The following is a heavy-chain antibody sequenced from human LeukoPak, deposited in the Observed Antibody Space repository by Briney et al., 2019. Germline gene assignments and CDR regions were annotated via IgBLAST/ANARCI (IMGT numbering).Heavy chain of an antibody. D-gene: IGHD3-10*01. Sequence: GALVKVSCKASGYTFTSYDINWVRQATGQGLEWMGWMNPNSGNTGYAQKFKGRVTMTRNTSISTAYMELSSLRSEDTAVYYCARVFTMVRGGNYYYYGMDVWGQGTTVTVSS. J-gene: IGHJ6*02. CDR2: MNPNSGNT. CDR1: GYTFTSYD. V-gene: IGHV1-8*01. CDR3: ARVFTMVRGGNYYYYGMDV.